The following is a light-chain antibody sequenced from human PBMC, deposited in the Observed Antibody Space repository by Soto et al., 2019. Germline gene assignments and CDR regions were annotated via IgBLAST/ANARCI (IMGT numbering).Light chain of an antibody. CDR3: MQARHIPFT. CDR2: LGS. V-gene: IGKV2-28*01. Sequence: DVVMTQSPLSLPVTPGEPASISCRSSQSLLYSNGYNYLDWYLQKPGQSPQLLIYLGSNRASGVPDRFRGSGSGTDFTLKISRVEPADVGVYYCMQARHIPFTFGPGTKVHIK. J-gene: IGKJ3*01. CDR1: QSLLYSNGYNY.